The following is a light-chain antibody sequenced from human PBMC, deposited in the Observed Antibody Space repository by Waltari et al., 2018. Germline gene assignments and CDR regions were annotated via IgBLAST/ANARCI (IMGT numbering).Light chain of an antibody. Sequence: QSALTQPASVSGPPGPSITISCTGTSSDVGGYNYVSWYQQHPGKDPKLIIYDVSKRPSGVSNRFSGSKSANTASLTISGLQAEDEADYYCSSYTSSRTRVFGGGTKLTVL. CDR3: SSYTSSRTRV. CDR1: SSDVGGYNY. CDR2: DVS. V-gene: IGLV2-14*01. J-gene: IGLJ3*02.